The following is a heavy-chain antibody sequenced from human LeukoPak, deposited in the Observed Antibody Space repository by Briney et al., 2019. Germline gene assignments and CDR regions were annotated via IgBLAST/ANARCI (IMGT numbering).Heavy chain of an antibody. V-gene: IGHV4-59*01. CDR3: ARDFQPGDTAMTSFDY. J-gene: IGHJ4*02. Sequence: SETLSLICTVSRGSISNNYWSWIRQRPGKGLEWIGYIYYSGSTKYNPSLMSRVTISVDTSKNQFSLRLSSVTAADTAVYYCARDFQPGDTAMTSFDYWGQGTLVTVSS. D-gene: IGHD5-18*01. CDR2: IYYSGST. CDR1: RGSISNNY.